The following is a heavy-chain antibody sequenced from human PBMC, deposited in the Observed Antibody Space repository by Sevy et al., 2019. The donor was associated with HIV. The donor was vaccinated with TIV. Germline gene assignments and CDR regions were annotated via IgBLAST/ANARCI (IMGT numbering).Heavy chain of an antibody. Sequence: ASVKVSCKASGYTFTGYYMHWVRHAPGQGLEWMGRINPNSRGTNYAQKFQGRVTMTRDTSISTAYMELSRLRSDDTAVYYCARGAGAAAGMGNYYYYGMDVWGQGTTVTVSS. CDR1: GYTFTGYY. D-gene: IGHD6-13*01. CDR2: INPNSRGT. CDR3: ARGAGAAAGMGNYYYYGMDV. V-gene: IGHV1-2*06. J-gene: IGHJ6*02.